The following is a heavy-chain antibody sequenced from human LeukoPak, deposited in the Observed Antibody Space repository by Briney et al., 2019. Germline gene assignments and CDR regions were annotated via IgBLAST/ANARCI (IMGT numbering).Heavy chain of an antibody. V-gene: IGHV3-15*01. Sequence: GGSLRLSCAVSGFTFNTAWMAWVRQAPGKGLECVGRIKSETDGGTTYYAAPVKGRFTISRDDSKNTPYLQMDGLKIEDTALYYCTADLRLWGQGTLVTVSS. CDR3: TADLRL. D-gene: IGHD3-16*01. CDR2: IKSETDGGTT. CDR1: GFTFNTAW. J-gene: IGHJ1*01.